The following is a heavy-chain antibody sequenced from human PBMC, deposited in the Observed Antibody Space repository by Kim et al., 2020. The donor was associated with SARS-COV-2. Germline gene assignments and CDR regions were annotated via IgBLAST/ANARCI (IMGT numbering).Heavy chain of an antibody. D-gene: IGHD3-16*01. V-gene: IGHV3-48*03. J-gene: IGHJ4*02. CDR3: ASHGGEMGELFRGDY. CDR2: ISSSGSTI. Sequence: GGSLRLSCAASGFTFSSYEMNWVRQAPGKGLEWVSYISSSGSTIYYADSVKGRFTISRDNAKNSLYLQMNSLRAEDTAVYYCASHGGEMGELFRGDYWGQGALLTVSP. CDR1: GFTFSSYE.